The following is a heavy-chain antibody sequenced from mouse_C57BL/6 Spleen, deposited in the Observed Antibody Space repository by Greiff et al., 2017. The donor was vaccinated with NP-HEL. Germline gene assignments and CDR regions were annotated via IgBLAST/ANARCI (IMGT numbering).Heavy chain of an antibody. CDR1: GYAFSSSW. J-gene: IGHJ3*01. D-gene: IGHD2-2*01. Sequence: QVQLKDSGPELVKPGASVKISCKASGYAFSSSWMNWVKQRPGKGLEWIGRIYPGDGDTNYNGKFKGKATLTADKSSSTAYMQLSSLTSEDSAVYFCARRYGYFAFAYWGQGTLVTVSA. CDR2: IYPGDGDT. V-gene: IGHV1-82*01. CDR3: ARRYGYFAFAY.